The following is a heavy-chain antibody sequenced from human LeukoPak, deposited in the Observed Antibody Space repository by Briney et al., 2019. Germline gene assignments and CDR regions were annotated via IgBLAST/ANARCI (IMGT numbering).Heavy chain of an antibody. V-gene: IGHV3-15*05. D-gene: IGHD2-2*02. CDR1: GFTFSNAW. Sequence: GGSLRLSCAASGFTFSNAWMSWFRQAPGKGLEWVGRIKSKTDGGTTDYAAPVKGRFTISRDDSKNTLYLQMNSLKTEDTAVYYCTTGVTLAAIHYYYGMDVWGQGTTVTVSS. CDR3: TTGVTLAAIHYYYGMDV. J-gene: IGHJ6*02. CDR2: IKSKTDGGTT.